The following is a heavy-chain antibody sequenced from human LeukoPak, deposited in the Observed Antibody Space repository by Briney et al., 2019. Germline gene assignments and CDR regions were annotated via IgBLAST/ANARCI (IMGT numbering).Heavy chain of an antibody. CDR1: GGSISSSSYY. CDR2: IYYSGST. J-gene: IGHJ5*02. CDR3: ARRGYCSSTSCYEYWFDP. Sequence: SETLSLTCTVSGGSISSSSYYWGWIRQPPGKGLEWIGIIYYSGSTYYNPSLKSRLTISVDTSKNQFSLKLSSVTATDTAVYYCARRGYCSSTSCYEYWFDPWGQATLVTVSS. D-gene: IGHD2-2*01. V-gene: IGHV4-39*01.